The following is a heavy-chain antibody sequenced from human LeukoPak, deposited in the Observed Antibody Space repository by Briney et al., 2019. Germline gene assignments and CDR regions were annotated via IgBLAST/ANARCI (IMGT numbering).Heavy chain of an antibody. CDR2: ISGSGGNT. V-gene: IGHV3-23*01. J-gene: IGHJ4*02. D-gene: IGHD3-10*01. Sequence: PGGSLRLSCAASGFTFSSYVMSWVRQAPGKGLEWVSGISGSGGNTYYADSVKGRFTISRDNSKNTLFLQMNSLRAEDTAVYYCAKGYYGSGSYGWFDYWGQGTLVTVSS. CDR3: AKGYYGSGSYGWFDY. CDR1: GFTFSSYV.